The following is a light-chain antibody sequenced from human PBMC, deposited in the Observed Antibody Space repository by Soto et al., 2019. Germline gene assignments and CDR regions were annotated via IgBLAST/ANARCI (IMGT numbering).Light chain of an antibody. CDR3: QQYGSSRWM. V-gene: IGKV3-20*01. CDR2: AAS. CDR1: QSVSSSY. Sequence: EVVLTQSPGTLSLSPGERTTLSCRASQSVSSSYLAWYQQKPGQAPRLLIYAASSRSTGIPDRFSGSGSGKDFTLTISRLEPEDFAVYYCQQYGSSRWMFAQGPKGDLK. J-gene: IGKJ1*01.